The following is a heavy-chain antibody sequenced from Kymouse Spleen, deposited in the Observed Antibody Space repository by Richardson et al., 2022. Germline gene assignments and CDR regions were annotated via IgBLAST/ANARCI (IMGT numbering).Heavy chain of an antibody. J-gene: IGHJ3*02. CDR1: GFTFDDYA. Sequence: EVQLVESGGGLVQPGRSLRLSCAASGFTFDDYAMHWVRQAPGKGLEWVSGISWNSGSIGYADSVKGRFTISRDNAKNSLYLQMNSLRAEDTALYYCAKDNDILTGSHAFDIWGQGTMVTVSS. CDR3: AKDNDILTGSHAFDI. V-gene: IGHV3-9*01. CDR2: ISWNSGSI. D-gene: IGHD3-9*01.